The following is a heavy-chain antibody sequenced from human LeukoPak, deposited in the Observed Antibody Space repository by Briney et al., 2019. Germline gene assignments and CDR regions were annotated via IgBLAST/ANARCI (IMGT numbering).Heavy chain of an antibody. CDR3: ARDDCSSTSCYLYYFDY. CDR2: ISAYNGNT. J-gene: IGHJ4*02. Sequence: ASVKVSCKASGYTFTSYGISWVRQAPRQGLEWMGWISAYNGNTNYAQKLQGRVTMTTDTSTSTAYMELRSLRSDDTAVYYCARDDCSSTSCYLYYFDYWGQGTLVTVSS. V-gene: IGHV1-18*01. CDR1: GYTFTSYG. D-gene: IGHD2-2*01.